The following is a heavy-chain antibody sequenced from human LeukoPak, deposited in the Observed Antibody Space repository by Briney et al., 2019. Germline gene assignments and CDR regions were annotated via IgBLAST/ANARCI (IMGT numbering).Heavy chain of an antibody. Sequence: GESLKISCKASAYSFTSYWIGWVRQMPGNGLERMWIIYPGDSDTRYSPSFQGQVTISADKSISTAYLQWSSLKASDTAMYYCARRGPHYGYYPYWGQGTLVTVSS. CDR2: IYPGDSDT. V-gene: IGHV5-51*01. D-gene: IGHD5-18*01. J-gene: IGHJ4*02. CDR1: AYSFTSYW. CDR3: ARRGPHYGYYPY.